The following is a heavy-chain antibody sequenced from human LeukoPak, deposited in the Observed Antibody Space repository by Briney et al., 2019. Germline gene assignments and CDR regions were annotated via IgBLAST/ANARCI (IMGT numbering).Heavy chain of an antibody. CDR3: ARDQDTMMGNAFDI. D-gene: IGHD3-22*01. CDR2: INWNGGST. CDR1: GFTFDDYG. Sequence: PGGSLRLSCAASGFTFDDYGMSWVRQAPGKGLEWVSGINWNGGSTGYADSVKGRFTISRDNAQNSLYLQMNSLRAEDTALYYCARDQDTMMGNAFDIWGQGTMVTVSS. V-gene: IGHV3-20*04. J-gene: IGHJ3*02.